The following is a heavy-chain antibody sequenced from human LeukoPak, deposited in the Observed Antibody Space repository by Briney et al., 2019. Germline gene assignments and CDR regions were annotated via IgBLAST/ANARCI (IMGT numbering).Heavy chain of an antibody. CDR3: ARRPYSDTSGRLSDV. CDR1: GFTFSSYS. V-gene: IGHV3-48*02. J-gene: IGHJ6*02. CDR2: IGSSGSPT. D-gene: IGHD3-22*01. Sequence: GGSLRLSCAASGFTFSSYSMNWVRQAPGKGLEWISYIGSSGSPTHYADSVGGRFTISRDNAKNSLYLQMNSLRDEDTAVYFCARRPYSDTSGRLSDVWGQGTTVTVSS.